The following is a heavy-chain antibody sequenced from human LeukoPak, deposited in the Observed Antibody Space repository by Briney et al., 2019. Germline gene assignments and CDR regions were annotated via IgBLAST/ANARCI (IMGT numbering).Heavy chain of an antibody. Sequence: GASVKVSCKASGYTFTSYAMNWVRQAPGQGLEWMGWINTNTGNPTYAQGFTGRFVFSLDTSVSTAYLQISSLKAEDTAVYYCARAIGRNWNYEIGAFDIWGQGTMVTVSS. CDR3: ARAIGRNWNYEIGAFDI. CDR2: INTNTGNP. D-gene: IGHD1-7*01. V-gene: IGHV7-4-1*02. J-gene: IGHJ3*02. CDR1: GYTFTSYA.